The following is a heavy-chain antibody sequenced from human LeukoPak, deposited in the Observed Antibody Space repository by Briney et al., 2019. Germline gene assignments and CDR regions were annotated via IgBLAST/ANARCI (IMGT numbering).Heavy chain of an antibody. V-gene: IGHV4-59*01. CDR2: IYHSGST. CDR1: GGPISTYY. Sequence: SETLSLTCTLSGGPISTYYWSWTRQPPGKGLEWIGYIYHSGSTNYNPSLKSRVTISVDTSKNQFSLKLSSVTAADTAVYYCARGGGYASPIGYWGQGALVTVSS. D-gene: IGHD5-12*01. CDR3: ARGGGYASPIGY. J-gene: IGHJ4*02.